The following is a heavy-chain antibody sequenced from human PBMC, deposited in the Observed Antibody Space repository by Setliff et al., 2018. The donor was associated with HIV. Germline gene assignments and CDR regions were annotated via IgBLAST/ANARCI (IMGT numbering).Heavy chain of an antibody. CDR1: GFNFSTYN. CDR3: ARVGREWELKPVGY. V-gene: IGHV3-21*01. D-gene: IGHD1-26*01. Sequence: AGSLSLSCAASGFNFSTYNMNWVRQAPGKGLEWVSSISSSSSYIYYADSAKGRFTISRDNAKNSLYLQMNSLRAEDTAVYYCARVGREWELKPVGYWGQGTLVTVSS. J-gene: IGHJ4*02. CDR2: ISSSSSYI.